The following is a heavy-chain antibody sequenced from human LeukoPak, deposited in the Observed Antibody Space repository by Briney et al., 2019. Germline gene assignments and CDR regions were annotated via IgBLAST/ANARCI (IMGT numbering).Heavy chain of an antibody. V-gene: IGHV3-33*01. CDR3: ARDSSRNCGGDCYSRYFQH. CDR2: IWYDGSNK. CDR1: GFTFSSYG. Sequence: PGGSLRLSCAASGFTFSSYGFHWVRQAPGKGLEWVAVIWYDGSNKYYADSVKGRFTISRDNSKNTLYLQMNSLRAEDTAVYYCARDSSRNCGGDCYSRYFQHWGQGTLVTVSS. D-gene: IGHD2-21*02. J-gene: IGHJ1*01.